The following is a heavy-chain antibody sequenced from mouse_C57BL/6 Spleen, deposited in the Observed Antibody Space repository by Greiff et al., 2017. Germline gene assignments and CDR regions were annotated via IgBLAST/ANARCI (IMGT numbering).Heavy chain of an antibody. V-gene: IGHV1-50*01. CDR3: ARHPLDWYFDV. J-gene: IGHJ1*03. CDR1: GYTFTSYW. Sequence: QVQLQQPGAELVKPGASVKLSCKASGYTFTSYWMQWVKQRPGQGLEWIGEIDPSDSYTNYNQKFKGKATLTVDTSSSTAYMQLSSLTSEDSAVYYCARHPLDWYFDVWGTGTTVTVSS. CDR2: IDPSDSYT.